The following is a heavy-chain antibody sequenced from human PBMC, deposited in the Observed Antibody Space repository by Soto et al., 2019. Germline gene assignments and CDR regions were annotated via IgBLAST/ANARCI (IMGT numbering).Heavy chain of an antibody. J-gene: IGHJ6*03. V-gene: IGHV3-21*01. Sequence: EVQLVESGGGLVKPGGSLRLSCAASEFSFSDYSMNWVRQAPGKGLEWVSSISGSSSYIYYTDSLKGRFTVSRDNANKSLYLQMTRLRAEDTAVYYCARDGAYCSGIGCRNYSHYMDVWGKGTTVTVSS. CDR3: ARDGAYCSGIGCRNYSHYMDV. D-gene: IGHD2-15*01. CDR1: EFSFSDYS. CDR2: ISGSSSYI.